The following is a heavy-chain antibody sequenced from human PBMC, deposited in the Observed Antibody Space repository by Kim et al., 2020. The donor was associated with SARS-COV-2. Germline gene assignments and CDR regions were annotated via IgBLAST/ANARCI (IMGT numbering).Heavy chain of an antibody. CDR3: AAPLDYYDSSGYLPPDDY. J-gene: IGHJ4*02. CDR2: ISYDGSNK. V-gene: IGHV3-30*03. D-gene: IGHD3-22*01. CDR1: GFTFSSYG. Sequence: GGSLRLSCVASGFTFSSYGMHWVRQAPGKGLEWVAVISYDGSNKYYADSVKGRFTISRDNSKNTLYLQMNSLRAEDTAVYYCAAPLDYYDSSGYLPPDDYWGQGTLVTVSS.